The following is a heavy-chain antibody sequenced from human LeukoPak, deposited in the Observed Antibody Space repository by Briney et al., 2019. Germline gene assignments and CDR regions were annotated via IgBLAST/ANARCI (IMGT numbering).Heavy chain of an antibody. Sequence: WETLTLTCTVSGGSMTIYYWSWIRQPPRKGLEWIGYIHYSGSTNYNPPLKSRVTISVDTSKNQFSLKLSSVTAADTAVYYCARRGPYSGYDYDYWGQGTLVTVSS. D-gene: IGHD5-12*01. CDR3: ARRGPYSGYDYDY. V-gene: IGHV4-59*01. J-gene: IGHJ4*02. CDR2: IHYSGST. CDR1: GGSMTIYY.